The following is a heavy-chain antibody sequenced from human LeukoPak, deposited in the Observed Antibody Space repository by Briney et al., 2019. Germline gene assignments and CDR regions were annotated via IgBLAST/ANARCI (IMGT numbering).Heavy chain of an antibody. V-gene: IGHV3-66*01. J-gene: IGHJ4*02. CDR2: IDSGGHT. CDR1: GFTVSSRY. CDR3: ARDLVGSSGWWDFDS. Sequence: PGGSLRLSCAASGFTVSSRYMSWVRQAPGKGLEWVSAIDSGGHTYYADSVKGRFTISRDNSKYKLHLQINSLRAEDTAVYYCARDLVGSSGWWDFDSWGQGTLVTVSS. D-gene: IGHD6-19*01.